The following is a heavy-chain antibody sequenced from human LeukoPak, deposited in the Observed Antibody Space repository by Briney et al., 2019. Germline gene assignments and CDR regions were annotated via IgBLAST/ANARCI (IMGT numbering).Heavy chain of an antibody. J-gene: IGHJ6*03. Sequence: SETLSLTCTVSGGSISSSSYYWGWIRQPPGKGLEWIGSIYYSGSTYYNPSLKSRVTISVDTSKNQFSLKLSSVTAADTAVYYCAGLDHSSNWYNYYYYYYIDVWGKGTTVTVSS. CDR2: IYYSGST. CDR1: GGSISSSSYY. V-gene: IGHV4-39*01. CDR3: AGLDHSSNWYNYYYYYYIDV. D-gene: IGHD6-13*01.